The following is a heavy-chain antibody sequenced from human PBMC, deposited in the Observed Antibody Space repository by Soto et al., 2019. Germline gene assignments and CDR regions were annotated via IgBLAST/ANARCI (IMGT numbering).Heavy chain of an antibody. Sequence: ASVKVSCKASGYTFTSYAMHWVRQAPGQRLEWMGWINAGNGNTKYSQKFQGRVTITRDTSASTAYMELSSLRAEDTAVYYCARGPPWYYDSSGYYAYAHLWGQGTLVTVSS. CDR1: GYTFTSYA. D-gene: IGHD3-22*01. J-gene: IGHJ4*02. CDR2: INAGNGNT. V-gene: IGHV1-3*01. CDR3: ARGPPWYYDSSGYYAYAHL.